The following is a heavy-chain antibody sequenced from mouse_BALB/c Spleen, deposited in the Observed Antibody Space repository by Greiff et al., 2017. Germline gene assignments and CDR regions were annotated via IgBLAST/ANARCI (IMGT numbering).Heavy chain of an antibody. CDR1: GYTFTDYA. J-gene: IGHJ3*01. CDR2: ISTYYGDA. Sequence: VKLQESGAELVRPGVSVKISCKGSGYTFTDYAMHWVKQSHAKSLEWIGVISTYYGDASYNQKFKGKATMTVDKSSSTAYMELARLTSEDSAIYYCATGGITTAFAYWGQGTLVTVSA. CDR3: ATGGITTAFAY. D-gene: IGHD2-4*01. V-gene: IGHV1S137*01.